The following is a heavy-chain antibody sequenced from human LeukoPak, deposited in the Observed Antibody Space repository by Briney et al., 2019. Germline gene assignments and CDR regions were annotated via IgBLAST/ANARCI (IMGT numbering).Heavy chain of an antibody. Sequence: PSETLSLTCTVSGGSISSYYWSWIRQPPGKGLEWIGYIYYSGSTNYNPSLKSRVTISLETSKNQFSLKLSSVTAADTAVYYCARTVLGYMDVWGKGTTVTVSS. CDR1: GGSISSYY. D-gene: IGHD2-15*01. CDR3: ARTVLGYMDV. J-gene: IGHJ6*03. V-gene: IGHV4-59*01. CDR2: IYYSGST.